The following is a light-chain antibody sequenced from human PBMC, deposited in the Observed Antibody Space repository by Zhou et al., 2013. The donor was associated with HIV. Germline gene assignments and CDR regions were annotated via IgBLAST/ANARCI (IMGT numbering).Light chain of an antibody. J-gene: IGKJ2*01. CDR1: QDISTF. V-gene: IGKV1-39*01. Sequence: DIQLTQSPSSLSASVGDRVTLTCRASQDISTFLNWYQFRPGEAPKLLIYTTSTLHTGVPPRFSGSGSGTDFTLTITSLQPEDFATYYCQQSYSTPYTFGQGTKLEIK. CDR3: QQSYSTPYT. CDR2: TTS.